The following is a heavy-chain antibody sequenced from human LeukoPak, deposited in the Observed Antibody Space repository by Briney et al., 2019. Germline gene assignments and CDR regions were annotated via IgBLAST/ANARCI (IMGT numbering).Heavy chain of an antibody. CDR2: IYSGGST. J-gene: IGHJ3*02. CDR3: ARGLVVVAAKGAAFDI. D-gene: IGHD2-15*01. V-gene: IGHV3-66*01. Sequence: SGGSLRLSCAASGFTVSSNYMSWVRQAPGKGLEWVSVIYSGGSTYYADSVKGRFTISRDNSKNTLYLQMNSLRAEDTAVYYCARGLVVVAAKGAAFDIWVQGTMVTVSS. CDR1: GFTVSSNY.